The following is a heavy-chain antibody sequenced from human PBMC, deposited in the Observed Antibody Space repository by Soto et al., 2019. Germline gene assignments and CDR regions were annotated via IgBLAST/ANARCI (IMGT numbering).Heavy chain of an antibody. D-gene: IGHD3-10*01. J-gene: IGHJ5*02. CDR1: GFTFSSYA. CDR2: ISGSGGST. V-gene: IGHV3-23*01. Sequence: EVQLLESGGGLVQPGGSLRLSCAASGFTFSSYAMSWVRQAPGKGLEWVSAISGSGGSTYYADSVKGRFTISRDNSKNTLYLQMNSLRAEDTAVYYCATSVLLWFGEFPNWFDPWGQGTLVTVSS. CDR3: ATSVLLWFGEFPNWFDP.